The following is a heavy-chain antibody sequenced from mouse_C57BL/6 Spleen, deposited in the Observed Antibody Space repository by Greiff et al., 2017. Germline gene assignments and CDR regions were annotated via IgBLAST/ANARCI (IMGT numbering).Heavy chain of an antibody. Sequence: VQLQQSGAELVKPGASVKISCKASGYAFSSYWMNWVKQRPGKGLEGIGQIYPGDGDTNYNGKFKGKATLTADKSSSTAYMQLSSLTSEDSAVYFCARGDYYGSSCFDYWGQGTTLTVSS. V-gene: IGHV1-80*01. D-gene: IGHD1-1*01. CDR3: ARGDYYGSSCFDY. CDR1: GYAFSSYW. CDR2: IYPGDGDT. J-gene: IGHJ2*01.